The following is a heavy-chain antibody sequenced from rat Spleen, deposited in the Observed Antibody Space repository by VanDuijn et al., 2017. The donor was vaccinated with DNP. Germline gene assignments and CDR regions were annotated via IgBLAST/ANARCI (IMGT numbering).Heavy chain of an antibody. CDR3: ITFEGRNA. V-gene: IGHV5S10*01. Sequence: EVQLVESGGDLVQSGRSLKVSCAASGFTFSDYNMAWVRQAPKKSLEWVATITYDGSKTYYRDSVKGRFTISRDNAKSTLYLQMDSLRSEDTATYYCITFEGRNAWGQGISVTVSS. D-gene: IGHD1-11*01. CDR2: ITYDGSKT. J-gene: IGHJ4*01. CDR1: GFTFSDYN.